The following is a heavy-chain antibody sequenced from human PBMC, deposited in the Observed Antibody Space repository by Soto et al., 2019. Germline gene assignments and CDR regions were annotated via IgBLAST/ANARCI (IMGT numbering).Heavy chain of an antibody. Sequence: QLQLQESGPGLVKPSETLSLTCTVSGGSISSSSYYWGWIRQPPGKGLEWIGSIYYSGSTYYNPSLKSRVTISVDTSKNQFSLKLSSVTAADTAVYYCARSIQLWSRVSDFDYWGQGTLVTVSS. CDR3: ARSIQLWSRVSDFDY. CDR2: IYYSGST. J-gene: IGHJ4*02. CDR1: GGSISSSSYY. V-gene: IGHV4-39*01. D-gene: IGHD5-18*01.